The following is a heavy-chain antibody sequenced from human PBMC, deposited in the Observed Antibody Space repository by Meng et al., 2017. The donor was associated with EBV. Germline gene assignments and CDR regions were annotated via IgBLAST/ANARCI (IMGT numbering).Heavy chain of an antibody. CDR3: ARAEIAAAGRLDY. J-gene: IGHJ4*02. V-gene: IGHV1-69*06. Sequence: HGQLVQSGGAVKKPGSSVKVSCQASGGTFSSYAISWVRQAPGQGLEWMGGIIPIFGTANYAQKFQGRVTITADKSTSTAYMELSSLRSEDTAVYYCARAEIAAAGRLDYWGQGTLVTVSS. CDR2: IIPIFGTA. D-gene: IGHD6-13*01. CDR1: GGTFSSYA.